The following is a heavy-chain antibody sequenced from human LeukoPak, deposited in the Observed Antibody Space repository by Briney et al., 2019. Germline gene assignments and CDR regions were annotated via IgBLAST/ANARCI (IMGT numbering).Heavy chain of an antibody. CDR3: AATDFWRGHFDF. V-gene: IGHV3-23*01. CDR2: INDEGAVT. D-gene: IGHD3-3*01. J-gene: IGHJ4*02. CDR1: GFPFNNYA. Sequence: GGSLRLSCAASGFPFNNYAMSWVRQAPGKGLEWVSSINDEGAVTYYADSVKGRFIISRDNAENTLYLQMNSLRAEDTALYYCAATDFWRGHFDFWGQGTLVTVSS.